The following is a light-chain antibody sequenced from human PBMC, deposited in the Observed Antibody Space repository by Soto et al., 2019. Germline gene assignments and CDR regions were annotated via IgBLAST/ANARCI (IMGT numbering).Light chain of an antibody. CDR1: QSVSSSY. V-gene: IGKV3-20*01. J-gene: IGKJ1*01. Sequence: EIVLTQSPGTLSLSPGERATLSCRASQSVSSSYLAWYQQKPGQAPRLLLYGASSRATGIPDRFSGSGSGTDFTLTISRLEPEDFAVYYCQKYCSSPRTFGQGTKVEIK. CDR2: GAS. CDR3: QKYCSSPRT.